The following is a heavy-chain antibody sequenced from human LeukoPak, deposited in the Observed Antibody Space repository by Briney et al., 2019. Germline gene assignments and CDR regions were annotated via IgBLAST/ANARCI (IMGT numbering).Heavy chain of an antibody. CDR1: GFTFSSYG. CDR2: ISYDGSNK. V-gene: IGHV3-30*18. Sequence: PGGSLRLSCAASGFTFSSYGMHWVRQAPGKGLEWVAVISYDGSNKYYADSVKGRFTISRDNSKNTLYLQMNSLRAEDTAVYYCAKDQGYCSSTSCWKPFDYWGQGTLVTVSS. D-gene: IGHD2-2*01. J-gene: IGHJ4*02. CDR3: AKDQGYCSSTSCWKPFDY.